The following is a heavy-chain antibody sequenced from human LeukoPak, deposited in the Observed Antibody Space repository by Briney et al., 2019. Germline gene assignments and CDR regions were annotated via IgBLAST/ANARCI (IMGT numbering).Heavy chain of an antibody. J-gene: IGHJ4*02. CDR3: ARGLYVDTTMPILY. V-gene: IGHV3-48*01. CDR1: GFTFNNYA. CDR2: ISSSSSTK. D-gene: IGHD5-18*01. Sequence: PGGSLRLSCAASGFTFNNYAMSWVRQAPGKGLEWVSYISSSSSTKYYTDSVKGRFTISRDKSKNTLYLQMNSLRVEDTAVYYCARGLYVDTTMPILYWGQGTLVTVSS.